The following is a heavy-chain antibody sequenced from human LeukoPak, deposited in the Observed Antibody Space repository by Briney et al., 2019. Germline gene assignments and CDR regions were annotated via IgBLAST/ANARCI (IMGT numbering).Heavy chain of an antibody. CDR2: IYYSGST. J-gene: IGHJ5*02. CDR1: GGSVSSGSYY. V-gene: IGHV4-39*01. Sequence: PSETLSLTCTVSGGSVSSGSYYWGWIRQPPGKGLEWIGSIYYSGSTYYNPSLKSRVTISVDTSKNQFSLKLSSVTAADTAVYYCARQKKSWFDPWGQGTLVTVSS. CDR3: ARQKKSWFDP.